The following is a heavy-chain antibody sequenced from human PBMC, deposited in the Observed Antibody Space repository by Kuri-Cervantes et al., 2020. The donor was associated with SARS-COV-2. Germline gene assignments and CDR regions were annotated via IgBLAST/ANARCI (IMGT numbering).Heavy chain of an antibody. D-gene: IGHD2-15*01. CDR1: EFTFSSYD. V-gene: IGHV3-21*01. Sequence: GGSLRLSCAASEFTFSSYDTTWVRQAPGMGLEWVSSISSGSDYIYYADSVKGRLTVSRDNAENSLYLQMNSLGVGDTAVYYCGRHRGYCSGGGCYSTGFSFDYWGQGALVTVSS. CDR2: ISSGSDYI. CDR3: GRHRGYCSGGGCYSTGFSFDY. J-gene: IGHJ4*02.